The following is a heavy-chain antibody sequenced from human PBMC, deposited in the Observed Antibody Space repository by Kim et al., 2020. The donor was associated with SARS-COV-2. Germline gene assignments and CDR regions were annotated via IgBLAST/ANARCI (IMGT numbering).Heavy chain of an antibody. CDR2: ITKSSTTL. CDR3: VRDRMGGAFDM. V-gene: IGHV3-48*02. D-gene: IGHD3-16*01. J-gene: IGHJ3*02. CDR1: GFTFSAYD. Sequence: GGSLRLSCATSGFTFSAYDMNWVRQATGKGLEWLSFITKSSTTLYYADSVEGRFTISRDNAKNSLFLQMNSLGDEDTALYYCVRDRMGGAFDMWGQGTMVTVSS.